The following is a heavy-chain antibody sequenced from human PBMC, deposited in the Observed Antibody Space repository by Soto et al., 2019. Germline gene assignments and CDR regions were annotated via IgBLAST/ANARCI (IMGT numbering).Heavy chain of an antibody. CDR1: GYTFTRYG. V-gene: IGHV1-18*01. D-gene: IGHD3-3*01. Sequence: ASVKVSCKASGYTFTRYGISWVRQATGQGLEWMGWISGYNGNTNYAQKLQGRVTMTTDTSTSTAYMELRSLRSDDTAVYYCARMASNPATLLRFLEWSTTLYGMDVWGQGTTVTVSS. CDR3: ARMASNPATLLRFLEWSTTLYGMDV. J-gene: IGHJ6*02. CDR2: ISGYNGNT.